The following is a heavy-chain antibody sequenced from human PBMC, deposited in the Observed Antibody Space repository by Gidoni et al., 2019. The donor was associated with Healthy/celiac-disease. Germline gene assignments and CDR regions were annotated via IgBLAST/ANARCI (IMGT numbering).Heavy chain of an antibody. V-gene: IGHV1-46*01. CDR1: GYTFTSYY. J-gene: IGHJ4*02. Sequence: QVQLVPSGAEVKKPGASVKVSCKASGYTFTSYYMHWVRQAPGKGLEWMGIINPSGGSTSYAQKFQGRVTMTRDTSTSTVYMELSSLRSEDTAVYYCARDGYSGYDYQGGIDYWGQGTLVTVSS. CDR2: INPSGGST. D-gene: IGHD5-12*01. CDR3: ARDGYSGYDYQGGIDY.